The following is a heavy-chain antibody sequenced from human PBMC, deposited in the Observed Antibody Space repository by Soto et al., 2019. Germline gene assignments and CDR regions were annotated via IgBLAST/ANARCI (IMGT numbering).Heavy chain of an antibody. CDR2: IYHSGST. V-gene: IGHV4-30-2*01. CDR3: ARVPGP. CDR1: GGSISSGGYS. Sequence: SETLSVTCAVSGGSISSGGYSWSWIRQPPGKGLEWIGYIYHSGSTYYNPSLKSRVTISVDRSKNQFSLKLSSVTAADTAVYCCARVPGPWGEGTTVTVSS. J-gene: IGHJ6*04.